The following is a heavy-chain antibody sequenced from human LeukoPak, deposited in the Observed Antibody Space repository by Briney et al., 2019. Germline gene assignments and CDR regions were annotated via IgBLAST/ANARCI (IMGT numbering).Heavy chain of an antibody. CDR3: ARVGCSGGSCYSHYYYYYYGMDV. CDR1: GGSFSGYY. CDR2: INHSGST. D-gene: IGHD2-15*01. Sequence: TSETLSLTCAVYGGSFSGYYWSWIRQPPGKGLEWIGEINHSGSTNYNPSLKSRVTISVDTSKNQFSLKLSSVTAADTAVYYCARVGCSGGSCYSHYYYYYYGMDVWGQGTTVTVSS. J-gene: IGHJ6*02. V-gene: IGHV4-34*01.